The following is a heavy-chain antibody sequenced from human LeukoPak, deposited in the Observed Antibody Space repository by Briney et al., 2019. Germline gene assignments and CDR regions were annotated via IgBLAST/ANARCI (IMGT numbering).Heavy chain of an antibody. CDR2: IYTSGST. Sequence: SETLSLTCTVSSGSISSYYWSWIRQPAGKGLEWIGRIYTSGSTNYNPSLKSRVTMSVDTSKNQFSLKLSSVTAADTAVYYCARDGNSSGWLGALLDYYGMDVWGQGTTVTVSS. V-gene: IGHV4-4*07. D-gene: IGHD6-19*01. J-gene: IGHJ6*02. CDR1: SGSISSYY. CDR3: ARDGNSSGWLGALLDYYGMDV.